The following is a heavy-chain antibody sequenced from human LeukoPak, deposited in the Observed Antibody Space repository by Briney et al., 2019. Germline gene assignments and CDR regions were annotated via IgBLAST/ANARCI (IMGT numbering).Heavy chain of an antibody. J-gene: IGHJ4*02. CDR1: GYTFTSYG. V-gene: IGHV1-18*01. CDR3: ARVTGCRSTSCYRAFDY. CDR2: ISAYNGNT. D-gene: IGHD2-2*01. Sequence: ASVKVSCKASGYTFTSYGISWVRQAPGQGLEWMRWISAYNGNTNYAQKLQGRVTMTTDTSTSTAYMELRSLRSDDTAVYYCARVTGCRSTSCYRAFDYWGQGTLVTVSS.